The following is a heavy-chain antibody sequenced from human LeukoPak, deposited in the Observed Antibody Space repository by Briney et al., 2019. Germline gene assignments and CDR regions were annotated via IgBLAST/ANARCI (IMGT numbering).Heavy chain of an antibody. CDR3: ARGAGNYYIY. D-gene: IGHD1-26*01. J-gene: IGHJ4*02. V-gene: IGHV3-7*04. CDR2: IKSDGSEI. Sequence: PGGSLRLSCEGTGFSFDNSWMNWVRQAPGKGLEWVANIKSDGSEIYYVDSVKGRFTISRDNAKNSLYLQMNNLRDGDTAVYYCARGAGNYYIYWGQGTLVTVSS. CDR1: GFSFDNSW.